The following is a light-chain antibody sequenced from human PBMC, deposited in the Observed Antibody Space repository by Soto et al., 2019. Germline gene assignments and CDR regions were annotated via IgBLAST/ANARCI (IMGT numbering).Light chain of an antibody. CDR2: GAS. V-gene: IGKV3-15*01. J-gene: IGKJ3*01. CDR3: QQYNDWPPIT. CDR1: QSVSTD. Sequence: VMTQSPPTLSVSPGERANLSCRASQSVSTDLAWYQQKPGQAPRLLIYGASTRATDVPARFSGGGSGTEFTLTISSLHSEDVAIYYCQQYNDWPPITFGPGTKVDIK.